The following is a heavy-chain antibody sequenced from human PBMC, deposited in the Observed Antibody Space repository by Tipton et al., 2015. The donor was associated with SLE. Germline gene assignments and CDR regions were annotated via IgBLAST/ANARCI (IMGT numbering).Heavy chain of an antibody. CDR1: GFTFSSYA. CDR3: ANIGGSGSYWGYFDN. Sequence: SLRLSCSASGFTFSSYAVHWVRQAPGKGLEYVSAISSNGGSTYYADSVKGRFTISRDNSKNILYLQMNSLRAEDTSLYYCANIGGSGSYWGYFDNWGQGTLVTVSS. D-gene: IGHD1-26*01. CDR2: ISSNGGST. J-gene: IGHJ4*02. V-gene: IGHV3-64*04.